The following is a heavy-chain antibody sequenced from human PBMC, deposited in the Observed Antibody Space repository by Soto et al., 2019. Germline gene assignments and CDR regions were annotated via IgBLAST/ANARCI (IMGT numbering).Heavy chain of an antibody. D-gene: IGHD3-22*01. Sequence: LSLTCSVSGGSINNDDFYWSWLRQTPGKGLQWIGYVYYSGSSDCIPSLKSRLSMSIDKSKNQFTLKLSSVTAADTAIYYCARMSYYYDKWYFDLWGRGTLVTVSS. CDR1: GGSINNDDFY. CDR2: VYYSGSS. J-gene: IGHJ2*01. V-gene: IGHV4-30-4*01. CDR3: ARMSYYYDKWYFDL.